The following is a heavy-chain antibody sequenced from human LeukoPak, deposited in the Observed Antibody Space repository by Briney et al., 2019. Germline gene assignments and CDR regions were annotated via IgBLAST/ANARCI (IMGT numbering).Heavy chain of an antibody. CDR3: SVDIGDY. CDR1: GYNFDRYG. CDR2: IRNKAYDGTT. J-gene: IGHJ4*02. V-gene: IGHV3-49*04. Sequence: SCKGSGYNFDRYGVNWVRQAPGKGLEWVGLIRNKAYDGTTEYAASVKGRFTISRDDSKSIAYLQMNSLKTEDTAVYYCSVDIGDYWGQGTLVTVSS. D-gene: IGHD2-2*03.